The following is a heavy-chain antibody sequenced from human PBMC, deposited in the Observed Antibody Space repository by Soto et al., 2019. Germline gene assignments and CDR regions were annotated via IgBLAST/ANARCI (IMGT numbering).Heavy chain of an antibody. J-gene: IGHJ4*02. CDR3: ATGCSSNSCYPGAY. V-gene: IGHV1-24*01. Sequence: ASVKVSCKVSGYTLTELSMHWVRQAPGKGLEWMGGFDPEDGETIYAQKFQGRVTMTEDTSTDTAYMELSSLRSEDTAVYYCATGCSSNSCYPGAYWGQGTLVTVSS. CDR1: GYTLTELS. D-gene: IGHD2-2*01. CDR2: FDPEDGET.